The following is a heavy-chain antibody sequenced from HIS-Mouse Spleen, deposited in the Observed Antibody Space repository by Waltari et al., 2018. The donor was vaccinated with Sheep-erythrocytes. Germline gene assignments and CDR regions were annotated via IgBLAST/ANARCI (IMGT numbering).Heavy chain of an antibody. CDR3: ARVASGATFDY. J-gene: IGHJ4*02. CDR1: GFTFSSYS. Sequence: EVQLVESGGDLVKPGGSLRLSCAASGFTFSSYSMNWVRQAPGKGMEWVSSISSSSSYIYYADSVKGRFTISRDNAKNSLYLQMNSLRAEDTAVYYCARVASGATFDYWGQGTLVTVSS. D-gene: IGHD1-26*01. CDR2: ISSSSSYI. V-gene: IGHV3-21*01.